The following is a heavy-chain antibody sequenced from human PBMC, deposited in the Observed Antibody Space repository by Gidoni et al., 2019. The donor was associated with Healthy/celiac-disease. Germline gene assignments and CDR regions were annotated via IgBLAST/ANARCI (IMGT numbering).Heavy chain of an antibody. Sequence: QLQLQESGPGLVKPSETLSLTCTVPGGSISSSSYYWGWIRQPPGKGLEWIGSIYYSGSTYYNPSLKSRVTISVDTSKNQFSLKLSSVTAADTAVYYCARLSSGYDGSFDYWGQGTLVTVSS. V-gene: IGHV4-39*01. CDR3: ARLSSGYDGSFDY. CDR2: IYYSGST. CDR1: GGSISSSSYY. J-gene: IGHJ4*02. D-gene: IGHD5-12*01.